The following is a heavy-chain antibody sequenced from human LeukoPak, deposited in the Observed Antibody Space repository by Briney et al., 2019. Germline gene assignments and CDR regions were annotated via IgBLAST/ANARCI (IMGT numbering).Heavy chain of an antibody. Sequence: PGGSLRLSCAASGFTFSNAWMSWVRQAPGKGLEWVGRIKSKTDGGTTDYAAPVKGRFTISRDDSKNTLYLQMNSLKTEDTAVYYCTTDSWTAGDCSSTSCYTDFWGQGTLVTVSS. CDR2: IKSKTDGGTT. V-gene: IGHV3-15*01. CDR3: TTDSWTAGDCSSTSCYTDF. CDR1: GFTFSNAW. D-gene: IGHD2-2*02. J-gene: IGHJ4*02.